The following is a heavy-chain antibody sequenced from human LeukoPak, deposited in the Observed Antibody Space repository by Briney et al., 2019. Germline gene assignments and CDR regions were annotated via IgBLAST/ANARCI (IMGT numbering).Heavy chain of an antibody. V-gene: IGHV4-59*01. CDR2: VYYTGST. D-gene: IGHD3-22*01. Sequence: SETLSLTCTVSGVSISSSYWSWLRQPPGKGLEWIGYVYYTGSTNYSPSLESRVTISVDTSKNQLSLKVNSVTAADTAVYYCARGFFDSRGVSNPFDIRGQGTMVTVSS. CDR1: GVSISSSY. CDR3: ARGFFDSRGVSNPFDI. J-gene: IGHJ3*02.